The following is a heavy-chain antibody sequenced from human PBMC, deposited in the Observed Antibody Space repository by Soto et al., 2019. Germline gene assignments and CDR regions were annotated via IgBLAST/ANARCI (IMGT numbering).Heavy chain of an antibody. J-gene: IGHJ4*02. D-gene: IGHD2-2*01. V-gene: IGHV1-18*01. CDR3: ARDLGGFVVAPAALPSPLYY. CDR1: GYTFTSYG. Sequence: ASVKVSCKASGYTFTSYGISWVRQAPGQGLEWMGRISANHGNTNYAQKLQGRVTITADKSASTAYMELRSLRSEDTAVYYCARDLGGFVVAPAALPSPLYYWGQG. CDR2: ISANHGNT.